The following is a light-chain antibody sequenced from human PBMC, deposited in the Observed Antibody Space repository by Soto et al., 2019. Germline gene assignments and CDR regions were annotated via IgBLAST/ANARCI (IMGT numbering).Light chain of an antibody. J-gene: IGLJ1*01. CDR1: SSDVGAYNY. CDR2: EVI. Sequence: QSALTQPASVSGSPGQSITISCTGTSSDVGAYNYVSWYQQHPGKAPKLMIYEVINRPSGVSYRFSGSKSGNTASLTISGLQAEDEADYYCSSYTATNTYGFGTGTKVTVL. V-gene: IGLV2-14*01. CDR3: SSYTATNTYG.